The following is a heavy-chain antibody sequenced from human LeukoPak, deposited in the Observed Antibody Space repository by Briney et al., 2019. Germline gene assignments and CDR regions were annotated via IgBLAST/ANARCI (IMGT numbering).Heavy chain of an antibody. V-gene: IGHV3-23*01. CDR2: ISGSGGST. Sequence: GGSLRLSCAASGFTFSSYAMSWVRQAPGKGLEWVSAISGSGGSTYCADSVKGRFTISRDNSKNTLYLQMNSLRAEDTAVYYCAKDQWNGSGSYCFDYWGQGTLVTVSS. CDR3: AKDQWNGSGSYCFDY. J-gene: IGHJ4*02. D-gene: IGHD3-10*01. CDR1: GFTFSSYA.